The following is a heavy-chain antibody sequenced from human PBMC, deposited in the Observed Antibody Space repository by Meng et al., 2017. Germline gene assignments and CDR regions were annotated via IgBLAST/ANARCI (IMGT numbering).Heavy chain of an antibody. D-gene: IGHD3-10*01. CDR1: GGSISSNGFY. J-gene: IGHJ4*02. V-gene: IGHV4-39*01. CDR3: ARRRGGSGRDC. CDR2: IYHSGST. Sequence: QLLLQESRPGLVKPSEIWSITCTVSGGSISSNGFYWDLLRQPPGKGLEWIGSIYHSGSTSYNPSLQSRVTMFVDTSKNQFSLMLTSVTATDTAVYYCARRRGGSGRDCWGQGTLVTVSS.